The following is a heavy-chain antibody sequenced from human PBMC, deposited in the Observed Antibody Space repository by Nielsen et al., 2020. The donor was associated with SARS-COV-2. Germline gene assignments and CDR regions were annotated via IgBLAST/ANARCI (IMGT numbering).Heavy chain of an antibody. Sequence: SETLSLTCTVSAGSISSGDYYWNWIRQPPGKGLKWIGNIYYSGSTNYNPSLKSRVTISVDTSKNQFSLKLSSVTAADTAVYYCARGRLYCSSTSCYRDAFDIWGQGTMVTVSS. CDR3: ARGRLYCSSTSCYRDAFDI. V-gene: IGHV4-61*08. D-gene: IGHD2-2*01. CDR1: AGSISSGDYY. CDR2: IYYSGST. J-gene: IGHJ3*02.